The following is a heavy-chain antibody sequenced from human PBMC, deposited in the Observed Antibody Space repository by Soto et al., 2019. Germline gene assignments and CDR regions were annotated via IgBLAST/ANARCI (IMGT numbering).Heavy chain of an antibody. CDR1: GGTFSSYA. J-gene: IGHJ5*02. CDR2: IIPIFGTA. V-gene: IGHV1-69*13. D-gene: IGHD6-13*01. Sequence: ASVKVSCKASGGTFSSYAISWVRQAPGQGLEWMGGIIPIFGTANYAQKFQGRVTITADESTSTAYMELSSLRSEDTAVYYCARSWSDFYNWFDPWGQGTLVTVSS. CDR3: ARSWSDFYNWFDP.